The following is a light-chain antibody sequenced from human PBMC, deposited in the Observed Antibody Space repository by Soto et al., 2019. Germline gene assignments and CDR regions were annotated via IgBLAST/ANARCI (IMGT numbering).Light chain of an antibody. CDR2: DAS. Sequence: EIVLTQSPATLSLSPWERATLSCRASQSVSSYLAWYQQKPGQAPRLLIYDASNRATGIPARFSGSGSGTDFTLTISSLEPEDFAVYYCQQRSNSWTFGQGTKV. V-gene: IGKV3-11*01. CDR3: QQRSNSWT. J-gene: IGKJ1*01. CDR1: QSVSSY.